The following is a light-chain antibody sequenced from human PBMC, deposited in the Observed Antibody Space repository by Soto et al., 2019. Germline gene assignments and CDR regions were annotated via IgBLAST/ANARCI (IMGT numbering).Light chain of an antibody. CDR1: QSXXXXXXXXX. CDR2: KIS. CDR3: MQATQWVYT. J-gene: IGKJ2*01. Sequence: DIVMTQTPXXSPVTLXXXXXXSCRSSQSXXXXXXXXXLIWLQKRPGQPPRLLIYKISNRFSGVPDRFSGSGAGTDFTLKISRVEAEDVGVYYCMQATQWVYTFGQGTKLEIK. V-gene: IGKV2-24*01.